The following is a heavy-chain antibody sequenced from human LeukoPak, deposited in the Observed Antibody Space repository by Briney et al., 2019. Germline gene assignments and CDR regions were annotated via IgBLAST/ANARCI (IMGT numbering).Heavy chain of an antibody. CDR3: ARGGGLDV. CDR2: INAGGSST. D-gene: IGHD3-16*01. Sequence: GGPLRLSCAASGFTFSSYGISWVRQAPGKGLEWASHINAGGSSTYYTGSVKGRFTISRDNAKNSLYLQMSNLRAEDTAVYFCARGGGLDVWGQGATVTVSS. CDR1: GFTFSSYG. V-gene: IGHV3-23*01. J-gene: IGHJ6*02.